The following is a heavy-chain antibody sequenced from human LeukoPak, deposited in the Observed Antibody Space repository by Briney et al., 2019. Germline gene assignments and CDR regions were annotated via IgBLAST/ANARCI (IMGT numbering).Heavy chain of an antibody. Sequence: GRSLRLSCAASGFIFNNYDMHWVRQAPGKGLEWVAVISYDGANKYYADSVKGRFTFSRDNAKTSLYLQMNSLRADDTAVYYCARDRALYDSRRGYYYTEDDYWGQGTLVTVSS. D-gene: IGHD3-22*01. CDR3: ARDRALYDSRRGYYYTEDDY. CDR1: GFIFNNYD. J-gene: IGHJ4*02. V-gene: IGHV3-30*03. CDR2: ISYDGANK.